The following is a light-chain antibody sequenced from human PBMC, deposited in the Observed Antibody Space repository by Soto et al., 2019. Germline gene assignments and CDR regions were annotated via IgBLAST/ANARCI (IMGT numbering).Light chain of an antibody. Sequence: QSVLTQPASVSGPPGQSITISCTGTSSDVGGYKYVSWYQQHPGKAPKLMIYDVTNRPSGVSNRFSGSKSGNTASLTISGLQADDEADYYCSSYTGSSTLVFGGGTKVTVL. V-gene: IGLV2-14*03. CDR3: SSYTGSSTLV. J-gene: IGLJ2*01. CDR1: SSDVGGYKY. CDR2: DVT.